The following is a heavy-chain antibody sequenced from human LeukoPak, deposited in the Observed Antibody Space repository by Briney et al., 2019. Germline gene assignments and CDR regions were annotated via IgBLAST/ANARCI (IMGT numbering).Heavy chain of an antibody. D-gene: IGHD3-3*01. CDR1: GFTFSSYA. CDR2: ISSNGGST. CDR3: ARDSGYDFWSGYHVDY. J-gene: IGHJ4*02. V-gene: IGHV3-64*01. Sequence: GWSLRLSCAASGFTFSSYAMHWVRQAPGKGLEYVSAISSNGGSTYYANSVKGRFTISRDNSKNTLYLQMGSLRAEDMAVYYCARDSGYDFWSGYHVDYWGQGTLVTVSS.